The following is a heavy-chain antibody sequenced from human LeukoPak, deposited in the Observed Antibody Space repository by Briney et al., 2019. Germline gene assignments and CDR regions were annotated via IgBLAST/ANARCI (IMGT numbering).Heavy chain of an antibody. J-gene: IGHJ4*02. D-gene: IGHD1-26*01. V-gene: IGHV4-39*07. Sequence: SETLSLTCTVSGSSISSSGYYWGWIRQPPGKGLEWIGSIYYSGSTYYNPSLKSRVTISLDKSKNQFSLKLTSMTAADTAVYFCARAGGGTYYFDFWGQGTLVTVSS. CDR2: IYYSGST. CDR3: ARAGGGTYYFDF. CDR1: GSSISSSGYY.